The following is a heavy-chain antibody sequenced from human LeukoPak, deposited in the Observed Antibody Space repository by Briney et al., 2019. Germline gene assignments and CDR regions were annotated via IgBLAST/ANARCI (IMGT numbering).Heavy chain of an antibody. CDR2: INHSGST. CDR1: GGSFSGYY. V-gene: IGHV4-34*01. D-gene: IGHD2-15*01. Sequence: SETLSLTCAVSGGSFSGYYWTWIRRPPGKGLEWIGEINHSGSTNYNPSLKSRVTISIDASKNQFSLKLTSVTAADTAVYYCARGLCSGASCYWSRDYYYMDVWGKGTTVTVSS. CDR3: ARGLCSGASCYWSRDYYYMDV. J-gene: IGHJ6*03.